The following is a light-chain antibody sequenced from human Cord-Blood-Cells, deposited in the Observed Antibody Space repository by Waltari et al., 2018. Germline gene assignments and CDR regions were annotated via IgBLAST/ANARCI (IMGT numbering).Light chain of an antibody. J-gene: IGLJ3*02. CDR3: SSYTSSSTLV. CDR2: DVS. Sequence: QSALTQPASVSGSPGQSNTISCTGTSSDVGGYNYVSWYQQHPSKVPKLMIYDVSNRPSGVSNRFSGSKSGNTASLTISGLQAEDEADYYCSSYTSSSTLVFGGGTKLTVL. V-gene: IGLV2-14*03. CDR1: SSDVGGYNY.